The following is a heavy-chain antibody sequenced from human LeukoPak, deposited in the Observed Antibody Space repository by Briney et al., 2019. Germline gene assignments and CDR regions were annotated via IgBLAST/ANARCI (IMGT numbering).Heavy chain of an antibody. CDR2: ISGSGGST. D-gene: IGHD4-17*01. CDR1: GFTFSSYA. J-gene: IGHJ3*02. V-gene: IGHV3-23*01. Sequence: GGSLRLSCAASGFTFSSYAMSWVRQAPGKGLEWVSAISGSGGSTYYADSVKGRFTISRDNSENTLYLQMNSLRAEDTAVYYCANNYYGDYSDDAFDIWGQGTMVTVSS. CDR3: ANNYYGDYSDDAFDI.